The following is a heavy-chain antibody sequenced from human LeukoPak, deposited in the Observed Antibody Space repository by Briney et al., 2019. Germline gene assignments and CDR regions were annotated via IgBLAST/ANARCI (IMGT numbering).Heavy chain of an antibody. CDR2: IKQDGYEK. V-gene: IGHV3-7*01. J-gene: IGHJ4*02. D-gene: IGHD1-26*01. Sequence: AGGSLRLSCAASGFTFSGYWMSWVRQTPEKGLEWVANIKQDGYEKYYVDSVKGRFTISRDNAKNSLYLQMNSLRADDTAIYYCARDKIVGPTTLDYWGQGTLVPVSS. CDR1: GFTFSGYW. CDR3: ARDKIVGPTTLDY.